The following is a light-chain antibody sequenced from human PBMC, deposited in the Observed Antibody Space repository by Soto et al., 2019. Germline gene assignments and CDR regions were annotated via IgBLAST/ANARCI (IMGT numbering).Light chain of an antibody. J-gene: IGLJ2*01. CDR1: SSNIGSNS. CDR2: SNN. Sequence: QSVLTQPPSASGTPGQTVIISCSGTSSNIGSNSVNWYQQLQGTAPKLLIFSNNQRPSGVLYHFFGSRSGATASLPITARQSEDEADYYCAVWDDSMNVLVFGGGTKLTVL. CDR3: AVWDDSMNVLV. V-gene: IGLV1-44*01.